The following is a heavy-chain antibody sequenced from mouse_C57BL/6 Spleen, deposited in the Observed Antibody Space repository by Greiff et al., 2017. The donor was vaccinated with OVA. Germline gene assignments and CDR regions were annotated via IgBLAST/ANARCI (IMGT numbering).Heavy chain of an antibody. CDR1: GYTFTDYY. V-gene: IGHV1-26*01. Sequence: EVQLQQSGPELVKPGASVKISCKASGYTFTDYYMNWVKQSHGKSLEWIGDINPNNGGTSYNQKFKGKATLTVDKSSSTAYMELRSLTSEDSAVYYCARKQYYGSSPYYFDYWGQGTTLTVSS. D-gene: IGHD1-1*01. J-gene: IGHJ2*01. CDR2: INPNNGGT. CDR3: ARKQYYGSSPYYFDY.